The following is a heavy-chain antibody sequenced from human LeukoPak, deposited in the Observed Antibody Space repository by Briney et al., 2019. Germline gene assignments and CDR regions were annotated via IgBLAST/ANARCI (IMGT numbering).Heavy chain of an antibody. D-gene: IGHD2-21*01. J-gene: IGHJ4*02. V-gene: IGHV1-69*05. CDR3: ASARSYCGGDCYSAVY. CDR2: IIPIFGTS. Sequence: SVKVSCKASGGTFSSYAISWVRQAPGQGLEWMGGIIPIFGTSNYAQKFQGRVTITTDESTSIAYMELSSLRSEDTAVYYCASARSYCGGDCYSAVYWGQGTLVTVSS. CDR1: GGTFSSYA.